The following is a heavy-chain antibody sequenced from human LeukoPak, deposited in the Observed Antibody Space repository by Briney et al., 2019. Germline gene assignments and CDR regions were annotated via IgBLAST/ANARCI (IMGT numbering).Heavy chain of an antibody. CDR1: GYTFTSYA. V-gene: IGHV7-4-1*02. D-gene: IGHD1-20*01. CDR3: ARGPYITVASLDY. CDR2: INTNTGNP. Sequence: ASVKVSCKASGYTFTSYAMTWVRQAPGQGLEWMGWINTNTGNPTYAQGFTGRFVFSLDTSVSTAYLQISCLKAEDTAVYYCARGPYITVASLDYWGQGTLVTVSS. J-gene: IGHJ4*02.